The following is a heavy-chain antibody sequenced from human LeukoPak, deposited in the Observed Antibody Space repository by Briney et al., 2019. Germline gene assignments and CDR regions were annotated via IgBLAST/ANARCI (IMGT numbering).Heavy chain of an antibody. J-gene: IGHJ4*02. CDR2: INHSGST. Sequence: PSETLSLTCAVYGGSFSGYYWSWIRQPPGKGLEWIGEINHSGSTNYNPSLKSRVTISVDTSKNQFSLKPSSVTAADTAVYYCARGSLAARAFDYWGQGTLVTVSS. V-gene: IGHV4-34*01. CDR3: ARGSLAARAFDY. D-gene: IGHD6-13*01. CDR1: GGSFSGYY.